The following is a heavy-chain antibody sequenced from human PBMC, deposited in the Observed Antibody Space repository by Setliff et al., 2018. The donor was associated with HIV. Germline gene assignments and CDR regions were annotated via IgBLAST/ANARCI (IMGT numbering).Heavy chain of an antibody. J-gene: IGHJ3*02. CDR2: IYASDSSGST. CDR3: ARGDTYYHDRSGYVKSALDAFDI. Sequence: PDGQGLEWIVHIYASDSSGSTNYNPSLKSRVTISVDMSKNQFSLKLNSVTAADTAVYHCARGDTYYHDRSGYVKSALDAFDIWGRGTMVTVSS. V-gene: IGHV4-61*09. D-gene: IGHD3-22*01.